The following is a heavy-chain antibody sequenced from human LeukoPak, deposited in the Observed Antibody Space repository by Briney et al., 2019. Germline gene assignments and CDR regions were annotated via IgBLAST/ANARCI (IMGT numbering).Heavy chain of an antibody. D-gene: IGHD5-18*01. V-gene: IGHV4-59*08. CDR2: IYYSGNT. CDR1: GGSINNYY. J-gene: IGHJ4*02. CDR3: ARHGQTAMVPIDY. Sequence: SETLSLTCSVSGGSINNYYWNWIRQPPGKGLEWIGYIYYSGNTRYNPSLQSRVTMSIGTSKNQFSLRLSSVTAADTAVYYCARHGQTAMVPIDYWGQGTLVTVSS.